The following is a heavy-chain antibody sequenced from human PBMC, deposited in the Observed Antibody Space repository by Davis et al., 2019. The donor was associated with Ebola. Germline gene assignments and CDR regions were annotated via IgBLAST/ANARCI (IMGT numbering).Heavy chain of an antibody. J-gene: IGHJ6*04. Sequence: AASVKVSCKASGYTFTSYYMHWVRQAPRQGLAWMRIINPSAFSTSYAQKFLGRVTMTRDTSKSTVYMELSSLRSEDTAVYCCARDSQNGGYYGMDVWGKGTTVTVSS. CDR2: INPSAFST. V-gene: IGHV1-46*01. D-gene: IGHD4-23*01. CDR3: ARDSQNGGYYGMDV. CDR1: GYTFTSYY.